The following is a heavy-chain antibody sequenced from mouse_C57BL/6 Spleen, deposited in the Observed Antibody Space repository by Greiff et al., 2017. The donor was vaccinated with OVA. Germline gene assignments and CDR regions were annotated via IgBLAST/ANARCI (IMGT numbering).Heavy chain of an antibody. J-gene: IGHJ2*01. Sequence: QVQLKQSGPELVKPGASVKISCKASGYSFTSYYIHWVKQRPGQGLEWIGWIYPGSGNTKYNEKFKGKATLTADTSSSTAYMQLSSLTSEDSAVYYCARWGGSYFDYWGQGTTLTVSS. CDR2: IYPGSGNT. V-gene: IGHV1-66*01. D-gene: IGHD1-1*02. CDR3: ARWGGSYFDY. CDR1: GYSFTSYY.